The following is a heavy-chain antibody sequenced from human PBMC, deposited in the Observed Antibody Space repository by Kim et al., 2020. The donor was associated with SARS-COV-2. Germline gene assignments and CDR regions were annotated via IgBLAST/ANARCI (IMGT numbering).Heavy chain of an antibody. CDR1: GGSISSGGYY. CDR3: ASTYCSGGSCPVGLFDY. CDR2: IYYSGST. J-gene: IGHJ4*02. V-gene: IGHV4-31*03. D-gene: IGHD2-15*01. Sequence: SETLSLTCTVSGGSISSGGYYWSWIRQHPGKGLEWIGYIYYSGSTYYNPSLKSRVTISVDTTKNQFSLKLSSVTAADTAVYYCASTYCSGGSCPVGLFDYWGQGTLVTGSS.